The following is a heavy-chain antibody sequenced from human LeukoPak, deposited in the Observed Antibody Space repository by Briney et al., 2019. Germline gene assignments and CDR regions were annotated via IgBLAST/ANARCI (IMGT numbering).Heavy chain of an antibody. Sequence: GGSLRLSCAASGFTFSDYGMNWVRQAPGKGLEWVSYVSRTSSTIYYADSVKGRFTFSRDNAKNSLYLQLNSLRDEDTAVYYCARSRWENWDDFFDYWGQGTLVTVSS. CDR1: GFTFSDYG. V-gene: IGHV3-48*02. D-gene: IGHD3-3*01. J-gene: IGHJ4*02. CDR2: VSRTSSTI. CDR3: ARSRWENWDDFFDY.